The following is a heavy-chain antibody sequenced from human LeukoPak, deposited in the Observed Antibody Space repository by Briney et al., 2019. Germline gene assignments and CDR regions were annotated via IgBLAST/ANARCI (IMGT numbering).Heavy chain of an antibody. V-gene: IGHV3-48*03. CDR3: ASSHSGSYQRTDAFEI. Sequence: GGSLRLSGAATEFTFSSYEMNWARQAPGKGLEWVSYIRSSGSTIYYADSVKGRFTISRDNAKNSQYLQMDSLRDEDTAVYYCASSHSGSYQRTDAFEIWGQGTMVTVSS. J-gene: IGHJ3*02. CDR2: IRSSGSTI. D-gene: IGHD1-26*01. CDR1: EFTFSSYE.